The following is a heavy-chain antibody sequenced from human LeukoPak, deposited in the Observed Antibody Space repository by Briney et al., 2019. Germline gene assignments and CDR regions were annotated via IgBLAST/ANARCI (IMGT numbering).Heavy chain of an antibody. V-gene: IGHV3-7*01. CDR3: ARDLVYRRSTKPS. Sequence: GGSLRLSCAASGFTFSSYWMSWVRQAPGKGLEWVANIKQDGSEKYYVDSVKGRFTISRDNAKNSVYLQMNSLRAEDTAVYYCARDLVYRRSTKPSWGQETLLTLPS. J-gene: IGHJ4*02. D-gene: IGHD2-8*01. CDR2: IKQDGSEK. CDR1: GFTFSSYW.